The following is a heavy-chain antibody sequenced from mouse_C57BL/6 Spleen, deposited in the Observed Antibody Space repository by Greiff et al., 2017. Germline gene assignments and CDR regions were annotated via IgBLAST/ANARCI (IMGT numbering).Heavy chain of an antibody. CDR1: GYAFTNYL. V-gene: IGHV1-54*01. Sequence: VQLQQSGAELVRPGTSVKVSCKASGYAFTNYLIEWVKQRPEQGLEWIGVINPGSGGTNYNEKFKGKATLTADKSSSTAYMQLSSLTSEDSAVYFCARGQWAYWGQGTLVTVSA. J-gene: IGHJ3*01. D-gene: IGHD1-3*01. CDR3: ARGQWAY. CDR2: INPGSGGT.